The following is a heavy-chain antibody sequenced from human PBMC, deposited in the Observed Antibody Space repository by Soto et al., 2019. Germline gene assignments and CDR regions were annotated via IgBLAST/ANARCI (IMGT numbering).Heavy chain of an antibody. CDR1: GFTFSSYA. CDR3: ARDRPDYYDSSGYSGWFDP. CDR2: ISYDGSNK. J-gene: IGHJ5*02. Sequence: QVQLVESGGGVVQPGRSLRLSCAASGFTFSSYAMHWVRQAPGKGREWVAVISYDGSNKYYADSVKGRFTISRDNSKNTLYLQMNSLRAEDTAVYYCARDRPDYYDSSGYSGWFDPWGQGTLVTVSS. D-gene: IGHD3-22*01. V-gene: IGHV3-30-3*01.